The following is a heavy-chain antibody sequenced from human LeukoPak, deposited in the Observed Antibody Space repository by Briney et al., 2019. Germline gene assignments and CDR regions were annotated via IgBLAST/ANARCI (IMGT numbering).Heavy chain of an antibody. D-gene: IGHD1-1*01. J-gene: IGHJ4*02. CDR3: ARGEPGQRYDY. V-gene: IGHV4-39*07. CDR2: IYYREST. CDR1: GGSISSSSFY. Sequence: PSETLSLTCTVSGGSISSSSFYWGWIRQPPGKGLEWIGSIYYRESTYYNPSFKSRVSISVDTSKNQFSLKLSSVTAADTAVYYCARGEPGQRYDYWGQGTLVTVSS.